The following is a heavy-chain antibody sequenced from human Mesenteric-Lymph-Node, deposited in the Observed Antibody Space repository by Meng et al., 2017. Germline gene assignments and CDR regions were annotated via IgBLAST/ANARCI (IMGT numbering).Heavy chain of an antibody. CDR2: ISTNTGTP. D-gene: IGHD2/OR15-2a*01. V-gene: IGHV7-4-1*02. Sequence: GQSVQSGSELKKPGASVKVSCKASRYTFSTYTINWVRQAHGRGLEWMGWISTNTGTPTYTQGFTGRFVFSLDTSVSTAYLQISSLKAEDTAVYYCARGGNFDPWGQGTLVTVSS. CDR3: ARGGNFDP. CDR1: RYTFSTYT. J-gene: IGHJ5*02.